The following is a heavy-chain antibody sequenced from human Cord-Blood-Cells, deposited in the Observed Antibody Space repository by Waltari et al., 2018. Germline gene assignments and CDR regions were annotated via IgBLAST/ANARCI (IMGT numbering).Heavy chain of an antibody. Sequence: GESGGGMVQPGRSLRLSCAASGFTFSSYGMHWVRQAPGKGLEWVAVISYDGSNKYYADSVKGRFTISRDNSKNTLYLQVNSLRAEDTAVYYCAKVPPMTTVTTGAFDIWGQGTMVTVSS. CDR1: GFTFSSYG. V-gene: IGHV3-30*18. D-gene: IGHD4-17*01. CDR3: AKVPPMTTVTTGAFDI. CDR2: ISYDGSNK. J-gene: IGHJ3*02.